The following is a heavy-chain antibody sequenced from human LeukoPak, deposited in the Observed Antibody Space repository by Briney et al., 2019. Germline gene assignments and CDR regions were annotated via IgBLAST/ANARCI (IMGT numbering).Heavy chain of an antibody. Sequence: GGTLRLSCAGSGFPFSSHGMNWVRQAPGKGLEWVAFIRFDGSNENYADSVKGRFTISRDNSKGTVYLQMNSLRAEDTAVYYCAKERIDGDWGQGTLVTVSS. CDR2: IRFDGSNE. CDR1: GFPFSSHG. CDR3: AKERIDGD. D-gene: IGHD2-8*01. J-gene: IGHJ4*02. V-gene: IGHV3-30*02.